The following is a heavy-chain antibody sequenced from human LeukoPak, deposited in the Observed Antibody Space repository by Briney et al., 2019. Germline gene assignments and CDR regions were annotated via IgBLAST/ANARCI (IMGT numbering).Heavy chain of an antibody. CDR2: ISAYNGAT. Sequence: ASVKVSCKASGYTSTNYGISWVRQAPGQGLEWMAWISAYNGATNYAQKFQDRVTMTTDTSTSTAYMELRSLRSDDTAVYYCARDLEAVVVVPAAYTPFDPWGQGTLVTVSS. CDR3: ARDLEAVVVVPAAYTPFDP. CDR1: GYTSTNYG. V-gene: IGHV1-18*01. D-gene: IGHD2-2*01. J-gene: IGHJ5*02.